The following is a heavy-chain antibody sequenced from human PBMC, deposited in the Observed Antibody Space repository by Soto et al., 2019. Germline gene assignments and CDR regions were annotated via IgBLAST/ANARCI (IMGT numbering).Heavy chain of an antibody. V-gene: IGHV3-23*01. CDR1: GFTFSSHA. CDR2: LSDSGGST. J-gene: IGHJ4*02. D-gene: IGHD3-9*01. CDR3: SRDDSDWFFN. Sequence: HPGGSLRLSCTASGFTFSSHAMTWVRQAPGKGLEWVSGLSDSGGSTYYADSVKGRFTISRDDSKKTAYLQMNSLESEDTAVYYCSRDDSDWFFNWGRGTLVTVSS.